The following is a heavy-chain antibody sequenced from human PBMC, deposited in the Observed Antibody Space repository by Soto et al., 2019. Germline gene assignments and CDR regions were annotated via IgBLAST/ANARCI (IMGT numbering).Heavy chain of an antibody. D-gene: IGHD3-22*01. CDR1: GGSISSSSYY. Sequence: SETLSLTCTVSGGSISSSSYYWGLIRQPPGKGLEWVGCIYYSGSTYYNPSLKSRLTISVDTSKNQFSLKLSSVTAADTAVYYCARQAYYYDSSGYYYIRWFDPWGQGTLVTVSS. CDR2: IYYSGST. V-gene: IGHV4-39*01. J-gene: IGHJ5*02. CDR3: ARQAYYYDSSGYYYIRWFDP.